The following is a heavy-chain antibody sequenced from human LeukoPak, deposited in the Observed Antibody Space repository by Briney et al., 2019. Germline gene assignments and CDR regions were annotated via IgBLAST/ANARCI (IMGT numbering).Heavy chain of an antibody. CDR3: AREELTTVVQDY. Sequence: ASVKVSCKASGYTFTSHGISWVRQAPGQGLEWMGWISAYNGNTNYAQKLQGRVTMTTDTSTSTAYMELRSLRSDDTAVYYCAREELTTVVQDYWGQGTLVTVSS. V-gene: IGHV1-18*01. CDR1: GYTFTSHG. CDR2: ISAYNGNT. D-gene: IGHD4-23*01. J-gene: IGHJ4*02.